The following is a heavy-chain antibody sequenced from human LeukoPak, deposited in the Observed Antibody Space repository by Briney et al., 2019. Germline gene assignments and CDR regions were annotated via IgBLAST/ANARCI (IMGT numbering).Heavy chain of an antibody. D-gene: IGHD1-26*01. V-gene: IGHV3-74*01. Sequence: PGGSLRLSCAASGFTFSSYWMHWVRQAPGKGLVWVSRINSDGSSTNYADSVKGRFTISRDNAENTLYLQMNSLGAEDTAVYYCARLGDYYNAHWFDPWGQGTLVTVSS. CDR2: INSDGSST. CDR1: GFTFSSYW. J-gene: IGHJ5*02. CDR3: ARLGDYYNAHWFDP.